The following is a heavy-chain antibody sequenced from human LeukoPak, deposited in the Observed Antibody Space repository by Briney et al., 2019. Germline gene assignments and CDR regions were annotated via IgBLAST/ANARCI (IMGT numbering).Heavy chain of an antibody. CDR1: GGTFSSYA. CDR3: AGPSSQPITIFGVVMGAYGMDV. D-gene: IGHD3-3*01. V-gene: IGHV1-69*13. J-gene: IGHJ6*02. Sequence: SVKVSCKASGGTFSSYAISWVRQAPGQGLEWMGGIIPIFGTANYAQKFQGRVTITADESTSTAYMELSSLRSEDTAAYYCAGPSSQPITIFGVVMGAYGMDVWGQGTTVTVSS. CDR2: IIPIFGTA.